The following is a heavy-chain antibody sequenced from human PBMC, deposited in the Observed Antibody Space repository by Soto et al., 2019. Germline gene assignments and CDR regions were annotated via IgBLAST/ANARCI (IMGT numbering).Heavy chain of an antibody. CDR1: GYSFTSHG. D-gene: IGHD3-10*01. J-gene: IGHJ6*03. CDR2: ISGNSGDT. Sequence: QVQLVQSGAEVKKPGASVKVSCKASGYSFTSHGISWVRQAPGQGLEWMGWISGNSGDTNYAQKLQGRVTVTTDTSTSTAYMELSSLRSEHTAVYYCARLLRGSNIDYYPYIDVWGKGTTVTVSS. V-gene: IGHV1-18*01. CDR3: ARLLRGSNIDYYPYIDV.